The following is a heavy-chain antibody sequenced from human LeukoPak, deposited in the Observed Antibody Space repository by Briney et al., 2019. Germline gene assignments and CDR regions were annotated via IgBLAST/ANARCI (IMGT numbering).Heavy chain of an antibody. CDR2: MNPNSGNT. CDR3: ARTWGSLDY. CDR1: GYPFTSYD. V-gene: IGHV1-8*01. Sequence: ASVKVSCKASGYPFTSYDINWVQQATGQGLEWMGWMNPNSGNTGYAQKFQGRVTMTRDTSISTAYMELSSLRSDDTAVYYCARTWGSLDYWGQGALVTVSS. J-gene: IGHJ4*02. D-gene: IGHD7-27*01.